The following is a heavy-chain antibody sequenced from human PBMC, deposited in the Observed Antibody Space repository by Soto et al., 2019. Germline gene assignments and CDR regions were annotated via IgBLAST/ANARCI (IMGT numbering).Heavy chain of an antibody. CDR1: GGTFSSDA. J-gene: IGHJ4*02. CDR3: AGRFGLDSYGPYYFDY. Sequence: ASVKGSCKASGGTFSSDAISWVRQAPGQGLEWMGGIIPIFGTANYAQKFQGRVTITADESTSTAYMELSSLRSEDTAVYYCAGRFGLDSYGPYYFDYWGQGTLVTVSS. V-gene: IGHV1-69*13. CDR2: IIPIFGTA. D-gene: IGHD5-18*01.